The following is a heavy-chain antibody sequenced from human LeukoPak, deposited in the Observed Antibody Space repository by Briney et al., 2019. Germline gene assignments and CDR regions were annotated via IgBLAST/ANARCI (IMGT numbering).Heavy chain of an antibody. CDR3: AKDTPQQLVLGDY. CDR2: IRYDGSNK. Sequence: PGGSLRLSCAASGFTFSSYTMNWVRQAPGKGLEWVAFIRYDGSNKYYADSVKGRFTISRDNSKNTLYLQMNSLRAEDTAVYYCAKDTPQQLVLGDYWGQGTLVTVSS. V-gene: IGHV3-30*02. D-gene: IGHD6-13*01. CDR1: GFTFSSYT. J-gene: IGHJ4*02.